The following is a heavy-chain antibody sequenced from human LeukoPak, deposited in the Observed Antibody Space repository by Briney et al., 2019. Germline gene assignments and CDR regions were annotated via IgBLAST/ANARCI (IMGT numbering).Heavy chain of an antibody. J-gene: IGHJ4*02. CDR2: IKEDGTEQ. Sequence: GGSLRLSCAASGFTVSRYWMTWVRQAPGKGLEWVATIKEDGTEQHFVESVQGRFTVPRDNTENSVYLQMNSLRVEDTGVYFWAGGEGSTAEDWGQGTQVTVSS. CDR1: GFTVSRYW. CDR3: AGGEGSTAED. D-gene: IGHD1-26*01. V-gene: IGHV3-7*03.